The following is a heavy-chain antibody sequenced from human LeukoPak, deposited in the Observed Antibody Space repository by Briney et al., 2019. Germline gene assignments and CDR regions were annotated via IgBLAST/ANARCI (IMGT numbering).Heavy chain of an antibody. Sequence: SETLSLTCAVYGGSFSGYYWSWIRQPPGKGLEWIGEINHSGSTNYNLSLKSRVTISVDTSKNQFSLKLSSVTAADTAVYYCASGEAAAPYYFDYWGQGTLVTVSS. D-gene: IGHD6-13*01. J-gene: IGHJ4*02. V-gene: IGHV4-34*01. CDR2: INHSGST. CDR1: GGSFSGYY. CDR3: ASGEAAAPYYFDY.